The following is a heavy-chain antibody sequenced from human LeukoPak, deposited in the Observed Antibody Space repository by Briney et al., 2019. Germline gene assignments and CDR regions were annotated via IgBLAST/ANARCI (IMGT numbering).Heavy chain of an antibody. D-gene: IGHD2-2*01. J-gene: IGHJ3*02. CDR1: GYTFTGYY. V-gene: IGHV1-2*02. CDR2: INPNSGGT. CDR3: AREDCSSTSCYWGRSSSHDAFDI. Sequence: GASVKVSCKASGYTFTGYYMHWVRQAPGQGLEWMGWINPNSGGTNYAQKFQGRVTMTRDTSISTAYMELSRLRSDDTAVYYCAREDCSSTSCYWGRSSSHDAFDIWGQGTMVTVSS.